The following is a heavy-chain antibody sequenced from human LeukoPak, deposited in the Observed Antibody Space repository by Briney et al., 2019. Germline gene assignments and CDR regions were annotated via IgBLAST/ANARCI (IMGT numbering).Heavy chain of an antibody. J-gene: IGHJ4*02. D-gene: IGHD4-11*01. CDR3: ARTTTLTSLFDY. CDR1: GYTFTDSY. Sequence: ASVKVSCKASGYTFTDSYMYWVRLAPGQGLEWLGWINPNSGGTKYAQKFQGRVTMTRDTSINTAYMELSSLRFDGTAIYYCARTTTLTSLFDYWGQGTLVTVSS. CDR2: INPNSGGT. V-gene: IGHV1-2*02.